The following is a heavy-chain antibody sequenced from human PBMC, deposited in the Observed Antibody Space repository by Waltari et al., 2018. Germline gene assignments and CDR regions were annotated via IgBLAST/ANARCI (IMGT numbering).Heavy chain of an antibody. CDR2: IYYSGSN. D-gene: IGHD6-19*01. V-gene: IGHV4-39*07. J-gene: IGHJ4*02. Sequence: QLQLQESGPGLVKPSETLSLTCTVSGGSISSSSYYWGWIRQPPGKGLEWIGSIYYSGSNYYNPSLKSRVTISVDTSKNQFSLKLSSVTAADTAVYYCASYSSGWYNFDYWGQGTLVTVSS. CDR3: ASYSSGWYNFDY. CDR1: GGSISSSSYY.